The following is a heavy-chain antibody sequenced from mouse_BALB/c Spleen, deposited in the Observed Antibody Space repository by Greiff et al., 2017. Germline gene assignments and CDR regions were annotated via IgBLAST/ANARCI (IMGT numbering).Heavy chain of an antibody. D-gene: IGHD1-1*01. V-gene: IGHV5-12-2*01. J-gene: IGHJ4*01. CDR2: ISNGGGST. CDR1: GFTFSSYT. Sequence: EVKLMESGGGLVQPGGSLKLSCAASGFTFSSYTMSWVRQTPEKRLEWVAYISNGGGSTYYPDTVKGRFTISRDNAKNTLYLQMSSLKSEDTAMYYCARRVITTVVAFDAMDYWGQGTSVTVSS. CDR3: ARRVITTVVAFDAMDY.